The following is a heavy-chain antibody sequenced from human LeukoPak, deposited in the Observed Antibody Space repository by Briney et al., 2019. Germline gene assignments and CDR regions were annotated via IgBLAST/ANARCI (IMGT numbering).Heavy chain of an antibody. J-gene: IGHJ4*02. CDR2: IYSGASA. CDR3: ARVGRIENSGSFDC. CDR1: GFTVRSNY. D-gene: IGHD3-22*01. V-gene: IGHV3-53*01. Sequence: GGSLRLSCAASGFTVRSNYMTWVRRAPGKGLEWLSIIYSGASAHYADSVQDRFTMSRDISKNTVSLQMNSLRAEDTAVYYCARVGRIENSGSFDCWGQGTLVTVSS.